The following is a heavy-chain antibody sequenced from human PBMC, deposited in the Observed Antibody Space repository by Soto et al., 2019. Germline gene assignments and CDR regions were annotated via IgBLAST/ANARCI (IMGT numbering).Heavy chain of an antibody. V-gene: IGHV6-1*01. D-gene: IGHD1-1*01. CDR1: GDSVSSNSAG. J-gene: IGHJ6*03. CDR3: ARGSWDDVSGHYYMDV. Sequence: QVQLQLSGPGLVTPSQTLSLTCAISGDSVSSNSAGWNWIRQTPSRGLEWLGRTYYRSKWYFNYAVSVESRITNNPDPSKNQFSLQLSSVAPDDTAVYYCARGSWDDVSGHYYMDVWGKGTTVTVSS. CDR2: TYYRSKWYF.